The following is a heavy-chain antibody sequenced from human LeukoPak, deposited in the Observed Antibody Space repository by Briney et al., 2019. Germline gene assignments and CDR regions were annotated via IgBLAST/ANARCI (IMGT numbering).Heavy chain of an antibody. CDR3: ARGTELSGLAPFLYLQH. D-gene: IGHD3-22*01. J-gene: IGHJ1*01. V-gene: IGHV1-69*13. CDR1: GGTFSSYA. Sequence: SVKVSCKASGGTFSSYAISWVRQAPGQGLEWMGGIIPIFGTANYAQKFQGRVTITADESTSTAYMELSSLRSEDTAVYYCARGTELSGLAPFLYLQHWGQGTLVTVSS. CDR2: IIPIFGTA.